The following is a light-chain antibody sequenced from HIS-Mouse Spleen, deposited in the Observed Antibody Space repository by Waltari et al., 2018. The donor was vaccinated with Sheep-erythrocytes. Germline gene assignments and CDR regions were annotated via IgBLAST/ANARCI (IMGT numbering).Light chain of an antibody. V-gene: IGLV3-10*01. J-gene: IGLJ3*02. CDR3: YSTDSSGNHWV. CDR1: ALPKQY. CDR2: EDS. Sequence: SYELTQPPSVSVPPGQTARTTCSGDALPKQYAYWSQQKSGQAPVLGIYEDSKRPSGLPGGFSGSSSGTMATLTISGAQVEDEADYYCYSTDSSGNHWVFGGGTKLTVL.